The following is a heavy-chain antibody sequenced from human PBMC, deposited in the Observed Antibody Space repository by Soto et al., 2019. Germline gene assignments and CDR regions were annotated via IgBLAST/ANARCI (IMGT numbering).Heavy chain of an antibody. CDR2: IQSGSTT. J-gene: IGHJ6*04. CDR3: ARDDVLCDGGRCYGIPLDA. D-gene: IGHD2-15*01. V-gene: IGHV3-66*01. CDR1: GFTVSSKY. Sequence: EVQLVESGGGLVQPGGSLRLSCAASGFTVSSKYMTWDRQAPGKGLEWVSLIQSGSTTYYADYVKGRFTISRDTSENTLDLQMDILRVEDTAVYYCARDDVLCDGGRCYGIPLDAWGKGTTVTVSS.